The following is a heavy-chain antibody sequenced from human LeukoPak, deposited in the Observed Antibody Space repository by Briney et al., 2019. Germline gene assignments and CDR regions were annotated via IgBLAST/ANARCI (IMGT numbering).Heavy chain of an antibody. V-gene: IGHV1-18*01. CDR2: ISAYNGNT. D-gene: IGHD2-15*01. J-gene: IGHJ3*02. CDR1: VYTFTSYG. Sequence: ASVNVSGTPSVYTFTSYGISWVRQAPGQGREWMGWISAYNGNTNYAQKLQGRVTMTTDTSTSTAYMELRSLRSDDTAVYYCAREMEFRGYCSGGSCYQRLRAFDIWGQGTMVTVSS. CDR3: AREMEFRGYCSGGSCYQRLRAFDI.